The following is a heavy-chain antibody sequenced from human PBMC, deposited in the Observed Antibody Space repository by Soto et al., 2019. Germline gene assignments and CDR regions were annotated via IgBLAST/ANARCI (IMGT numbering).Heavy chain of an antibody. D-gene: IGHD2-21*02. Sequence: QLQLQESGPGLVKPSETLSLTCAVSGGSLSSISYFWGWIRQPPGKGLEWIGSMSYSGSTYYNPSLKSRLTMSVHTSKNQFSLELTSLTAADTAVYYCARQERFCGGVDCYMFSYWGQGTLVTVSS. V-gene: IGHV4-39*01. CDR2: MSYSGST. J-gene: IGHJ4*02. CDR3: ARQERFCGGVDCYMFSY. CDR1: GGSLSSISYF.